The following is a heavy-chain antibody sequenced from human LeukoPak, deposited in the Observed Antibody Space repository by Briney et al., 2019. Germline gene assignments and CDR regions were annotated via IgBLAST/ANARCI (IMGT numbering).Heavy chain of an antibody. CDR1: GGTFSSYA. V-gene: IGHV1-69*13. J-gene: IGHJ4*02. CDR3: ARVRRQLVYFDY. Sequence: SVKVSCKASGGTFSSYAISWVRQAPGQGLEWMGGIIPIFGTANYAQKFQGRVTITADESTSTAYMELSSLRSEDTAVYYCARVRRQLVYFDYWGQGTLVTVSS. CDR2: IIPIFGTA. D-gene: IGHD6-13*01.